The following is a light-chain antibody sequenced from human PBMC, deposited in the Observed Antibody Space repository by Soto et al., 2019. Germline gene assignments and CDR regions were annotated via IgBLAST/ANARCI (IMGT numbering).Light chain of an antibody. V-gene: IGLV1-44*01. CDR3: EALDDRLYGAE. J-gene: IGLJ7*01. Sequence: QSVLNQPPSASGTPGHRVTIACSGSSSNIGANPINWYQQLPGTAPKLLIYNNDQRLLGVPDLFSSSKFGTSASLAIRGLQSEDEVDYYCEALDDRLYGAELGGGTQLTVL. CDR2: NND. CDR1: SSNIGANP.